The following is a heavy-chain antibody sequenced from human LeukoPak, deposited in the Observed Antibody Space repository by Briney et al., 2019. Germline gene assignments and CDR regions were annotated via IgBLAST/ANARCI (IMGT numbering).Heavy chain of an antibody. D-gene: IGHD3-22*01. V-gene: IGHV4-59*01. Sequence: PSETLSLTRTVSGGSISGYYWSWIRQPPGKGLEWIGYIYYSGSTNYNPSLKSRVTISVDTSKNQFSLKLSSVTAADTAVYYCARGGSSGLYYYYYGMDVWGQGTTVTVSS. CDR2: IYYSGST. CDR3: ARGGSSGLYYYYYGMDV. J-gene: IGHJ6*02. CDR1: GGSISGYY.